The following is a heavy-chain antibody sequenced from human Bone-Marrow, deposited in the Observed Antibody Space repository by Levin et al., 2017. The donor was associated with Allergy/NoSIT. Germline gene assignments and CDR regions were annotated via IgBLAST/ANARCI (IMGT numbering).Heavy chain of an antibody. J-gene: IGHJ5*02. CDR3: ARDGRLQLTNYFDT. CDR1: GDTFSNSA. Sequence: SVKVSCKASGDTFSNSAINWVRQAPGQGLEWMGSITPIFGSAKYAQQFQGRVTITADESTSTAYMEVSSLRSEDTAVYYCARDGRLQLTNYFDTWGQGTLVTVSS. D-gene: IGHD5-24*01. CDR2: ITPIFGSA. V-gene: IGHV1-69*13.